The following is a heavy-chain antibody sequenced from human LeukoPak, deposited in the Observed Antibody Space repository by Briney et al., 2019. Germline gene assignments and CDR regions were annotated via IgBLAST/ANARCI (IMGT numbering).Heavy chain of an antibody. V-gene: IGHV4-59*12. Sequence: SETLSLTCTVSGGSISSYYWSWIRQPPGKGLEWIGYIYYSGSTNYNPSLKSRVTISVDTSKNQFSLKLSSVTAADTAVYYCARLALNLDAFDIWGQGTMVTVSS. CDR3: ARLALNLDAFDI. J-gene: IGHJ3*02. CDR2: IYYSGST. CDR1: GGSISSYY.